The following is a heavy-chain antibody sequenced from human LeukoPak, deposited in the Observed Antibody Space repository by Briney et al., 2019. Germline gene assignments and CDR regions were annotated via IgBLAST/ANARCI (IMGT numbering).Heavy chain of an antibody. CDR3: AKDRRGTPLVYYYYYGMDV. D-gene: IGHD1-26*01. CDR1: GFTFSSYA. Sequence: GGSLRLSCAASGFTFSSYAMHWVRQAPGKGLEWVAVISYDGSNKCYADSVKGRFTISRDNSKNTLYLQMNSLRAEDTAVYYCAKDRRGTPLVYYYYYGMDVWGQGTTVTVSS. V-gene: IGHV3-30*18. J-gene: IGHJ6*02. CDR2: ISYDGSNK.